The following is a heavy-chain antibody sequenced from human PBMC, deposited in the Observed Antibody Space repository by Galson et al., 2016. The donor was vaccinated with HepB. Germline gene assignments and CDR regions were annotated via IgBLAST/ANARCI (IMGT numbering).Heavy chain of an antibody. J-gene: IGHJ6*02. CDR3: VGPMKMVGAQHRLQDFYYLGLDV. Sequence: SLRLSCAASGFTFSDYTLNWVRQSPGKAPEWVSSINTRSDSIHYADSVKGRFTISRDNAKTSVFLQMNNLRAEDTATYYCVGPMKMVGAQHRLQDFYYLGLDVWGQGTTVTVS. CDR2: INTRSDSI. D-gene: IGHD6-25*01. CDR1: GFTFSDYT. V-gene: IGHV3-21*06.